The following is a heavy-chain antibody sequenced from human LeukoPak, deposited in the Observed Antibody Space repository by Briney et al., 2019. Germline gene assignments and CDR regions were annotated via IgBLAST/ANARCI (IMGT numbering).Heavy chain of an antibody. V-gene: IGHV1-2*02. CDR3: ARDPTSNNDYSYKKRLYYFDY. CDR2: INPNSGGT. CDR1: GYTFTGYY. D-gene: IGHD4-4*01. J-gene: IGHJ4*02. Sequence: VASVKVSCKASGYTFTGYYMHWVRQAPGQGLEWMGWINPNSGGTNYAQKFQGRVTMTRDTSISTAYMELSRLRSDDTAVYYCARDPTSNNDYSYKKRLYYFDYWGQGTLVTVPS.